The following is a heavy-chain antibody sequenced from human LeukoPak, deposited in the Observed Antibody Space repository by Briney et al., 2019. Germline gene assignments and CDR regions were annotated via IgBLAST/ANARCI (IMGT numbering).Heavy chain of an antibody. CDR3: ARERKNCYGSGREFDY. J-gene: IGHJ4*02. Sequence: GSLRLSCAASGFTFSSYAMSWVRQAPGKGLEWIGEINHSGSTNYNPSLKSRVTISVDTSKNQFSLKLSSVTAADTAVYYCARERKNCYGSGREFDYWGQGTLVTVSS. CDR1: GFTFSSYA. V-gene: IGHV4-34*01. D-gene: IGHD3-10*01. CDR2: INHSGST.